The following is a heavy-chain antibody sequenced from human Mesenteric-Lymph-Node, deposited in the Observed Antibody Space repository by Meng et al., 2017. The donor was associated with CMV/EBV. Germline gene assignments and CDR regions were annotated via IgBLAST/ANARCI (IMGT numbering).Heavy chain of an antibody. V-gene: IGHV4-39*01. CDR2: IYYSGST. Sequence: SETLSLTCTVSGGSISSSSYYWGWIRQPPGKGLEWIGSIYYSGSTYYNPSLKSRVTISVDTSKNQFSLKLSSVTAADTAVYYCASHHCSSTSCCPPGGNYYYYGMDVWGQGTTVTVSS. CDR3: ASHHCSSTSCCPPGGNYYYYGMDV. J-gene: IGHJ6*02. D-gene: IGHD2-2*01. CDR1: GGSISSSSYY.